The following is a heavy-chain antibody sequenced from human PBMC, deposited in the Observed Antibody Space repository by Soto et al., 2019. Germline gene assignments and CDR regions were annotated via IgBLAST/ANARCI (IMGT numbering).Heavy chain of an antibody. V-gene: IGHV4-34*01. Sequence: SETLSLTCAVYGGSFSGYYWSWIRQPPGKGLEWIGEINHSGSTNYNPSLKSRVTLSIDMTNNHVSLILNSVTAADTAVYYCARVGPWVPYYYDSSPYTFENWFDPWGQGTLVTVSS. CDR1: GGSFSGYY. CDR3: ARVGPWVPYYYDSSPYTFENWFDP. D-gene: IGHD3-22*01. J-gene: IGHJ5*02. CDR2: INHSGST.